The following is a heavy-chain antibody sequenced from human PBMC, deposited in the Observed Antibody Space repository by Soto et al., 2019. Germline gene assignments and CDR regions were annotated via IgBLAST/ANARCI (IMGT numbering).Heavy chain of an antibody. CDR1: GGSISSSSYY. D-gene: IGHD6-19*01. CDR2: IYYSGST. CDR3: ARSPDPSRYSSGWYWDF. J-gene: IGHJ4*02. Sequence: QLQLQESGPGLVKPSETLSLTCTVSGGSISSSSYYWGWIRQPPGKGLEWIGSIYYSGSTYYNPSLKSRVTISVDTSKNQFSLKLSSVTAADTAVYYCARSPDPSRYSSGWYWDFWGQGTLVTVSS. V-gene: IGHV4-39*01.